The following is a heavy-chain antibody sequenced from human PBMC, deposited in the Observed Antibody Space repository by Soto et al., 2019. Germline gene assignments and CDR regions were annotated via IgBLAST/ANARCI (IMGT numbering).Heavy chain of an antibody. J-gene: IGHJ4*02. CDR1: GFIFSSSW. CDR3: ATRDCSGGCCYFEY. Sequence: EVQLVESGGGLVQPGGSLRLSCAASGFIFSSSWMSWVRQAPGKGLEWLANIKHDGSEIYYVDSVKGRFTISRDNAKNSLYLQMNILRAEDTAVYYCATRDCSGGCCYFEYWGQGTLVTVSS. V-gene: IGHV3-7*01. D-gene: IGHD2-15*01. CDR2: IKHDGSEI.